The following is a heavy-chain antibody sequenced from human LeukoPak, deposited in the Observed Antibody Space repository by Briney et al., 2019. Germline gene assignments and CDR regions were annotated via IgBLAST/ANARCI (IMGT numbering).Heavy chain of an antibody. J-gene: IGHJ3*02. CDR3: ARRIVGAPYAFDI. CDR2: MNPNSGNT. Sequence: ASVKVSCKASGYTFTSYDINWVRQATGQGLEWMGWMNPNSGNTGCAQKFQGRVTMTRNTSISTAYMELSSLRSEDTAVYYCARRIVGAPYAFDIWGQGTMVTVSS. CDR1: GYTFTSYD. D-gene: IGHD1-26*01. V-gene: IGHV1-8*01.